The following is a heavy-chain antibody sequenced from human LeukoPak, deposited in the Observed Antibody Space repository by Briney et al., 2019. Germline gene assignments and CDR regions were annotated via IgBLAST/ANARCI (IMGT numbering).Heavy chain of an antibody. Sequence: PGGSLRLSCAASGFTFSSYAMSWVRQAPGKGLEWVSAISGSGGSTYYADSVKGRFTISRDNSKNTLYLQMNSLRAEDTAVYYCVKDQNYYDSSGYYEKAGYWGQGTLVTVSS. CDR2: ISGSGGST. V-gene: IGHV3-23*01. CDR1: GFTFSSYA. D-gene: IGHD3-22*01. CDR3: VKDQNYYDSSGYYEKAGY. J-gene: IGHJ4*02.